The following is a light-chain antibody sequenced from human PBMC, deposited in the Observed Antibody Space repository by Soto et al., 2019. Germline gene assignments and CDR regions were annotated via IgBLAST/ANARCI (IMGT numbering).Light chain of an antibody. J-gene: IGKJ1*01. Sequence: DIHMTQSPSTLSASVGDRVTIICRASQSISIWLAWYQQKPGKAPNLLIYKTSSLETGVPSRFSGSGSGTEFTLTISSLQHDDFATYYCQHWNDYSWTFGQGTKVEVK. V-gene: IGKV1-5*03. CDR1: QSISIW. CDR3: QHWNDYSWT. CDR2: KTS.